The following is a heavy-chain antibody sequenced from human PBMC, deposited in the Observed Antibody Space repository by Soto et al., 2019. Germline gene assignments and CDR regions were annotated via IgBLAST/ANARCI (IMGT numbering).Heavy chain of an antibody. D-gene: IGHD2-15*01. CDR3: ARAGSYCSGGSCSFAY. V-gene: IGHV1-2*02. CDR1: GYTFSGHF. CDR2: INPNTGNT. J-gene: IGHJ4*02. Sequence: SVKVSCKTSGYTFSGHFLQWVRQAPVAGPEWMGWINPNTGNTKYGQKFEGRVTMTRDMSSSTAYMELTRLTVDDTAVYFCARAGSYCSGGSCSFAYWGQGSLVTVSS.